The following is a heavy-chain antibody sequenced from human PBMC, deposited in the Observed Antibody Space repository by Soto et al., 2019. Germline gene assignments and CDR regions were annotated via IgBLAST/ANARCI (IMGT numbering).Heavy chain of an antibody. J-gene: IGHJ4*02. Sequence: GGSLSLSVAASGLPLINFWRAWVRQSPGKGQEGVANIKPDESEKYYADSVKGRFAISRDSAKKSVYLQMNSLRAEDTAVYYCAKYGVSGFDFDSWGQGALVTVSS. CDR2: IKPDESEK. D-gene: IGHD4-17*01. CDR3: AKYGVSGFDFDS. CDR1: GLPLINFW. V-gene: IGHV3-7*05.